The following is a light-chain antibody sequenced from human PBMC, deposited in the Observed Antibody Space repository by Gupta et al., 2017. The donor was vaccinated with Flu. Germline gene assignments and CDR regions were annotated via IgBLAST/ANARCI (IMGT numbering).Light chain of an antibody. Sequence: GQTARITGSGDALPKQYAYWYQQKPGQAPVIVTYKDSERPSGIPDRFSGSSSGTTVTLTISGVQAEDEADYYCQSADISGTGWVFGGGTKLTVL. CDR3: QSADISGTGWV. CDR1: ALPKQY. V-gene: IGLV3-25*03. J-gene: IGLJ3*02. CDR2: KDS.